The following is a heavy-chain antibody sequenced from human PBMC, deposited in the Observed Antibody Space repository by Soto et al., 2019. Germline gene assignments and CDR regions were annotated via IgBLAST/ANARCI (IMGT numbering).Heavy chain of an antibody. J-gene: IGHJ4*02. Sequence: SQTLSLTCAISGDSVSRNSAAWNWLRQSPSRAIVWLGRTYYRSKGYNDYAVSVKSRITINPDTSKNQFSLQLNSVTPEDTAVYYCASGPQLGTDYFDYWGQGTLVTVSS. D-gene: IGHD7-27*01. CDR2: TYYRSKGYN. V-gene: IGHV6-1*01. CDR3: ASGPQLGTDYFDY. CDR1: GDSVSRNSAA.